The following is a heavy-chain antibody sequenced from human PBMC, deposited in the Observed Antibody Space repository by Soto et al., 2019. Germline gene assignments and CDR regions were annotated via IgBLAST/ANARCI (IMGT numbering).Heavy chain of an antibody. CDR2: ISYSGST. J-gene: IGHJ5*02. Sequence: TLSLTCSVSGASITTYYWSWIRQPPGKGLEWIGSISYSGSTKYNPSLESRVMISLDTSKNQFSLRLTSVTAADTALYYCARDWDSSGLFDPWGQGALVTVSS. CDR3: ARDWDSSGLFDP. V-gene: IGHV4-59*01. D-gene: IGHD3-10*01. CDR1: GASITTYY.